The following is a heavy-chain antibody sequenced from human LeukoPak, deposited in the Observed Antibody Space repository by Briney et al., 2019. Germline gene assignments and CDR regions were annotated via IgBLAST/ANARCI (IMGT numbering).Heavy chain of an antibody. Sequence: PRASVKVSCKASGGTFSSYAISWVRQAPGQGLEWMGGIIPIFGTANYAQKFQGRVTITADKSTSTAYMELSSLRSEDTAVYYCARDFTMVRGVSPEYFGYWGQGTLVTVSS. CDR2: IIPIFGTA. CDR3: ARDFTMVRGVSPEYFGY. D-gene: IGHD3-10*01. J-gene: IGHJ4*02. CDR1: GGTFSSYA. V-gene: IGHV1-69*06.